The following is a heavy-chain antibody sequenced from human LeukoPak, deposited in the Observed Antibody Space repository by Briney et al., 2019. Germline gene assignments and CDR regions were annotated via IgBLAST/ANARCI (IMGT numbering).Heavy chain of an antibody. V-gene: IGHV3-48*04. CDR3: ARGSGYYMDV. CDR2: ISGSTSTI. D-gene: IGHD3-10*01. Sequence: GGSLRLSCAASGFTFSSYSMNWVRQAPGKGLEWVSYISGSTSTIYSADSVKGRFTISRDNAKNSLYLQMNSLRAEDAAVYYCARGSGYYMDVWGKGTTVTVSS. CDR1: GFTFSSYS. J-gene: IGHJ6*03.